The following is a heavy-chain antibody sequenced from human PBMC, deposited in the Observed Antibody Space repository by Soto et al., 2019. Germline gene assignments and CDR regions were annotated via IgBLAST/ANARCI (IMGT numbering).Heavy chain of an antibody. D-gene: IGHD2-15*01. J-gene: IGHJ4*02. Sequence: EASVKVSCKASGYTFASYAVTWVRQAPGQGPEWMGWITTYNGHTKSALKFQGRLTMTTDTTTSAAYMELRSLKSDDTAVYYCARVDVVATWGAPLDYWGQGTLVTVSS. CDR2: ITTYNGHT. CDR1: GYTFASYA. CDR3: ARVDVVATWGAPLDY. V-gene: IGHV1-18*04.